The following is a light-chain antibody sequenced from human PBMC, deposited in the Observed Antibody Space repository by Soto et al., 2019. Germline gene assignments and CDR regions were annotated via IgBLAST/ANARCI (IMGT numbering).Light chain of an antibody. CDR3: KQYNSYWT. Sequence: IQMPQSPSSLSASVGDRVTITFRASQSISSYLNWYQQKPGKAPKXLIYDASSLQSGVQSRFSGSGSGTEFTLTISSLQPDDFATYYCKQYNSYWTCGQGTKVDIK. V-gene: IGKV1-5*01. CDR1: QSISSY. CDR2: DAS. J-gene: IGKJ1*01.